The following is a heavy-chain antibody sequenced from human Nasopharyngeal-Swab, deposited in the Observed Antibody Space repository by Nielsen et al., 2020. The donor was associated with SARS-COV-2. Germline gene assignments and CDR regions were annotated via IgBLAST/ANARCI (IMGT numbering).Heavy chain of an antibody. Sequence: GESLKISCAASGFTFSSYWMSWVRQAPGKGLEWVANIKQDGSEKYYVEAVKGRFTISRDNAKNSLYLQMNSLRAEDTAVYYCARSHRDYYDSSGSDDYWGQGTLVTVSS. CDR2: IKQDGSEK. CDR3: ARSHRDYYDSSGSDDY. J-gene: IGHJ4*02. D-gene: IGHD3-22*01. CDR1: GFTFSSYW. V-gene: IGHV3-7*03.